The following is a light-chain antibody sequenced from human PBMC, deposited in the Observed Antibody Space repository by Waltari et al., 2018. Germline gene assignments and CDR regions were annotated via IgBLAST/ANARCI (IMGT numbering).Light chain of an antibody. CDR1: GSDIGGYNY. Sequence: QSALTQPRSVSGSLGQSVTISCTGTGSDIGGYNYVSWYQQHPDKVPKLIIFDVAKRPSGVPDRFSGSKSGNTASLTISGLQAGDEADYYCCSYAGSYTFVFGVGTKVSVV. CDR3: CSYAGSYTFV. CDR2: DVA. V-gene: IGLV2-11*01. J-gene: IGLJ1*01.